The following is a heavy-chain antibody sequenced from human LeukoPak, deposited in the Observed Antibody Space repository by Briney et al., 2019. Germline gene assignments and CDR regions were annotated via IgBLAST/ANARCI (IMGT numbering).Heavy chain of an antibody. CDR2: ISYDGSNK. CDR1: GFTFSSYA. D-gene: IGHD3-10*01. V-gene: IGHV3-30-3*01. Sequence: PGGSLRLSCAASGFTFSSYAMHWVRQAPGKGLEWVAVISYDGSNKYYADSVKGRFTISRDNSKNTLYLQMNSLRAEDTAVYYCARGGPDGDWFDPWGQGTLVTVSS. CDR3: ARGGPDGDWFDP. J-gene: IGHJ5*02.